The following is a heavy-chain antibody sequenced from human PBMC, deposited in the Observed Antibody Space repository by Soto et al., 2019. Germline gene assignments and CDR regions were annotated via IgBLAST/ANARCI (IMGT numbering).Heavy chain of an antibody. D-gene: IGHD6-13*01. J-gene: IGHJ4*02. CDR2: ITAGGETT. CDR3: AKGSSSWYYFDS. CDR1: GFTFTTYI. V-gene: IGHV3-23*01. Sequence: PVGSLRLSCAASGFTFTTYIMAWVRQAPGKGLQWVSTITAGGETTYYADSVKGRFTISRDNSQNKVFLQMNSLRSEDTALYYCAKGSSSWYYFDSWGQGIPVTVSS.